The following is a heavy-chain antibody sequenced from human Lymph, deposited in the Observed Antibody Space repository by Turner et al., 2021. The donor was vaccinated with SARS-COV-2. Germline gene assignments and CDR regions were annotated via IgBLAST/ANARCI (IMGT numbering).Heavy chain of an antibody. D-gene: IGHD1-1*01. V-gene: IGHV4-59*08. J-gene: IGHJ6*02. Sequence: QVQLQESGPGLVRPSETLSLICTVSGGSISSTSWIWIRQSPGRGLEWIGYFYKIGSIDYNPTLRGRVTISVDTSKNQLSLNLISVTAADTAVYYCARHQGSTSGYDHGMNVWGQGTAVIVSS. CDR3: ARHQGSTSGYDHGMNV. CDR2: FYKIGSI. CDR1: GGSISSTS.